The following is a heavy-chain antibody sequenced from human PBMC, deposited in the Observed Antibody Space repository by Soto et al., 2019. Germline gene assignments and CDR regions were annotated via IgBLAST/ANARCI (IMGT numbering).Heavy chain of an antibody. CDR1: GYTFTSYG. J-gene: IGHJ4*02. CDR3: ARVGGYSYGGVDY. Sequence: ASVKVSCKASGYTFTSYGISWVRQAPGQGLEWMGWISAYNGNTNYAQKHQGRDTMTTDTSTSTDYIEMRSLRTDDTAVFYCARVGGYSYGGVDYWGQGTLVTVSS. CDR2: ISAYNGNT. D-gene: IGHD5-18*01. V-gene: IGHV1-18*01.